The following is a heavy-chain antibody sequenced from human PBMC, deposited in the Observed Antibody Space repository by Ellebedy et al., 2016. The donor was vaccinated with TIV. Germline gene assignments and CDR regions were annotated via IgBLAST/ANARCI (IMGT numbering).Heavy chain of an antibody. D-gene: IGHD6-19*01. CDR1: GGTFSSYA. Sequence: ASVKVSCXASGGTFSSYAISWVRQAPGQGLEWMGWISGYNGNTNYAQKLQGRVTMTTDTSTSTAYMELSSLRSEDTAVYYCARAPRGIAVSCDYWGQGTLVTVSS. CDR3: ARAPRGIAVSCDY. CDR2: ISGYNGNT. J-gene: IGHJ4*02. V-gene: IGHV1-18*01.